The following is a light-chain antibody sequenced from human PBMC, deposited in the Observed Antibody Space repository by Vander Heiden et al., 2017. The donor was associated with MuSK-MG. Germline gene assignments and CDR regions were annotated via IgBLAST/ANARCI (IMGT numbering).Light chain of an antibody. V-gene: IGLV2-8*01. J-gene: IGLJ3*02. CDR3: SSYAGSNKWV. CDR2: EVS. Sequence: ALPQPPSASGSPAPSLTISCTGTSTALGGCNNVSWYHQPQGKAPHIVIYEVSRRRSGVPDRVCGSKSGNTAALNVSGLQAEYEDDDDCSSYAGSNKWVFGGGTKLTVL. CDR1: STALGGCNN.